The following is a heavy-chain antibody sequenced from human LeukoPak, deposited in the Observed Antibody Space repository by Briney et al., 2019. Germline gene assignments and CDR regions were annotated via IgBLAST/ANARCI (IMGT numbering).Heavy chain of an antibody. CDR1: GYTFDSYG. CDR2: IRYDGTNT. D-gene: IGHD2-8*01. Sequence: GGSLRLSCAASGYTFDSYGMHWVRQAPGKGLEWVAFIRYDGTNTYYADSVKGRFTISRDNAKNSLYLQMNSLRAEDTAVYYCARMGHHYYFDYWGQGTLVTVSS. V-gene: IGHV3-30*02. J-gene: IGHJ4*02. CDR3: ARMGHHYYFDY.